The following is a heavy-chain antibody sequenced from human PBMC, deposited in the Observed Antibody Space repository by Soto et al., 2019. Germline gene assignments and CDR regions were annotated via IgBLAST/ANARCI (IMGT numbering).Heavy chain of an antibody. D-gene: IGHD2-2*01. Sequence: GGSLRLSCAASGFIFSGYAMKWVRQAPGKGLEWVSLIGESGTPTYYADSVKGRFTISRDNSGNTLFLEMYSLRAEDTAVYYCARYIPGVRYYGMDVWGQGTTVTVSS. J-gene: IGHJ6*02. CDR1: GFIFSGYA. CDR3: ARYIPGVRYYGMDV. V-gene: IGHV3-23*01. CDR2: IGESGTPT.